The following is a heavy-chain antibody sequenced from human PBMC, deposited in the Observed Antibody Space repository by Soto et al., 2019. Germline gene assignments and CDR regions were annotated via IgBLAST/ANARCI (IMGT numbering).Heavy chain of an antibody. CDR3: ARSYSYGYIDYYGMDV. J-gene: IGHJ6*02. D-gene: IGHD5-18*01. V-gene: IGHV4-59*01. CDR2: IYYSGST. CDR1: GGSISSYY. Sequence: SETLSLTCTVSGGSISSYYWSWIRQPPGKGLEWIGYIYYSGSTNYNPSLKSRVTISVDTSKNQFSLKLSSVTAADTAVYYCARSYSYGYIDYYGMDVWGQGTTVTVSS.